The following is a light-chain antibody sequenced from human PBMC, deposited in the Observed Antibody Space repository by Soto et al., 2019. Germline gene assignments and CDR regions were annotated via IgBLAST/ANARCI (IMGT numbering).Light chain of an antibody. CDR3: SSYSSSITRYV. CDR1: SSDVGGYHY. J-gene: IGLJ1*01. CDR2: EVS. Sequence: QSVLTQPASVSGSPGQSITISCTGASSDVGGYHYVSWFQQHPGKAPKLMIYEVSYRPSGVSNRFSGSKSGNTASLTISGLQAEDEADYYCSSYSSSITRYVFGTGTKLTVL. V-gene: IGLV2-14*01.